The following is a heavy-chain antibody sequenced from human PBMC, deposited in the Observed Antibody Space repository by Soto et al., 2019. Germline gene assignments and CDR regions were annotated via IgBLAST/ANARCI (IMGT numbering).Heavy chain of an antibody. Sequence: SETLPHPSTVADGSIISHYCRWIRQPPGKGLEWIGYIYYSGSTSYNPSLKSRVTISVDTSKNQFSLKLSSVTAADTAVYYCARLEAASTKYLGYWGQGTPVTVSS. D-gene: IGHD6-13*01. CDR3: ARLEAASTKYLGY. V-gene: IGHV4-59*08. J-gene: IGHJ4*02. CDR2: IYYSGST. CDR1: DGSIISHY.